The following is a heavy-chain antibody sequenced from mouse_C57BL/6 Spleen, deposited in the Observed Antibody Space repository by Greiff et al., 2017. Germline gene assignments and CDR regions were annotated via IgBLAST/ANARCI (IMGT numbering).Heavy chain of an antibody. J-gene: IGHJ1*03. D-gene: IGHD1-1*01. V-gene: IGHV1-81*01. CDR1: GYTFTSYG. Sequence: VKLQESGAELARPGASVKLSCKASGYTFTSYGISWVKQRTGQGLEWIGEIYPRSGNTYYNEKFKGKATLTADKSYSTAYMELRILTSEDSAVYFCARSYGSSSWYFDVWGTGTTVTVSS. CDR3: ARSYGSSSWYFDV. CDR2: IYPRSGNT.